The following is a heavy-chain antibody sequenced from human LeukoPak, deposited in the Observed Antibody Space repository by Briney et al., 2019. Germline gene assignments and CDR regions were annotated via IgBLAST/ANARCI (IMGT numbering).Heavy chain of an antibody. D-gene: IGHD3-22*01. Sequence: PGGSPRLSCAASGFTFSSYAMSWVRQAPGMGLEWVSAITGGGGSTYYADSVKGRFTISRDNSKNTLYLQMNSLRAEDTAVYYCATYHCDTSGYNRYFDYWGQGALVTVSS. CDR1: GFTFSSYA. J-gene: IGHJ4*02. CDR2: ITGGGGST. V-gene: IGHV3-23*01. CDR3: ATYHCDTSGYNRYFDY.